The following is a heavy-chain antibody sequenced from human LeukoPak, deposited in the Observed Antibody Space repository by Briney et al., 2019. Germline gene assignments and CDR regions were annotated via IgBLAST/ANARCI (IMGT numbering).Heavy chain of an antibody. D-gene: IGHD2/OR15-2a*01. CDR3: ARGNNYGTI. J-gene: IGHJ3*02. Sequence: SVKGRFTISRDNAKNSLFLQMNSLRAEDTGVYYCARGNNYGTIWGQGTMVTVSS. V-gene: IGHV3-21*01.